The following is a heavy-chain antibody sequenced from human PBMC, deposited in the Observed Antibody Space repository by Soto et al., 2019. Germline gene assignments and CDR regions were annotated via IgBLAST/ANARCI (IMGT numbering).Heavy chain of an antibody. CDR2: INPNSGGT. CDR3: ARLAGSSWFDP. V-gene: IGHV1-2*04. CDR1: GYTLTRYY. Sequence: GSVEVSCKGSGYTLTRYYMHWVRQAPGQGLEWMGWINPNSGGTNYAQKFQGWVTMTRDTSISTAYMELSRLRSDDTAVYYCARLAGSSWFDPWGQGTLVTVSS. D-gene: IGHD3-16*02. J-gene: IGHJ5*02.